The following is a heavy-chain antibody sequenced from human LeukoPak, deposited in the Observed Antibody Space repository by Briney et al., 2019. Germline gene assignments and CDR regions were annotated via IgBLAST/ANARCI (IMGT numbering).Heavy chain of an antibody. CDR1: GFTFSRHA. D-gene: IGHD1-26*01. J-gene: IGHJ4*02. V-gene: IGHV3-23*01. CDR2: ISSSGVST. CDR3: PKDDGTG. Sequence: GGSLRLSCAASGFTFSRHAMSWVRQAPGKGLEWVSAISSSGVSTYYADSVKGRFTISRDNSKNTLYPQMNSLRGEDTAVYYCPKDDGTGWGQGILVTVSS.